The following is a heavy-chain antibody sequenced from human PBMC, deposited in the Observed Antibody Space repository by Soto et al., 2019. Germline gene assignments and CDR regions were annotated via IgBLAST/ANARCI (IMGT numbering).Heavy chain of an antibody. D-gene: IGHD2-8*01. J-gene: IGHJ5*02. CDR1: GFTFSKYS. CDR3: ARDNGMAGSFDP. CDR2: ITSSSSTI. V-gene: IGHV3-48*02. Sequence: EVQLVESGGGLVQPGGSLRLSCAASGFTFSKYSMNWARQAPGKGLEWISYITSSSSTIYYADSVKGRFTISRDNAKTSLYLQMNSLRDEDTAMYYCARDNGMAGSFDPWGQGTLVTVSS.